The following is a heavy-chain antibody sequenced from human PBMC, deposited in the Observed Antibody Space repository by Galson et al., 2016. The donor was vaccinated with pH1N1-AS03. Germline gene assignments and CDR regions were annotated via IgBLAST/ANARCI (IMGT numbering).Heavy chain of an antibody. CDR3: VHGAREAAAAFFDY. CDR1: GFSLTATGEG. D-gene: IGHD6-13*01. V-gene: IGHV2-5*02. CDR2: LYWDGDK. J-gene: IGHJ4*02. Sequence: PALVKPTQTLTLTCSFSGFSLTATGEGVGWIRQSPGKPLEWLALLYWDGDKRFRPPLQNRLTIRKDTSKKEVIFTVTDMDTADSATYYCVHGAREAAAAFFDYWGQGTRVTVSS.